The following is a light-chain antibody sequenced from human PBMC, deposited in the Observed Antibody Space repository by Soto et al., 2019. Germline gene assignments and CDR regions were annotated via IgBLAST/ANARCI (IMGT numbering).Light chain of an antibody. J-gene: IGLJ1*01. CDR2: EVS. CDR3: SSYTSSSTPYV. V-gene: IGLV2-14*01. Sequence: SALTQPASVSGSPGQSITISCTGTSSDVGGYNYVSWYQQHPGKAPKLMIYEVSNRPSGVSNRFSGSKSGNTASLTISGLQAEDEADYYCSSYTSSSTPYVFGTGTQLTVL. CDR1: SSDVGGYNY.